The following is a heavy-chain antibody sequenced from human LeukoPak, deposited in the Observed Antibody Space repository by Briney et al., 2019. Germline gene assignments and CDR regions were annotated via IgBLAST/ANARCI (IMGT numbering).Heavy chain of an antibody. CDR3: ARRKTVSPFDY. V-gene: IGHV4-34*01. D-gene: IGHD4-17*01. CDR1: GGSFSGYY. CDR2: INHSGST. Sequence: SETLSLTCAVYGGSFSGYYWSWIRQPPGKGLEWVGEINHSGSTNYNPSLKSRVTISVDTSKNQFSLKLSSVTAADTAVYYCARRKTVSPFDYWGQGTLVTVSS. J-gene: IGHJ4*02.